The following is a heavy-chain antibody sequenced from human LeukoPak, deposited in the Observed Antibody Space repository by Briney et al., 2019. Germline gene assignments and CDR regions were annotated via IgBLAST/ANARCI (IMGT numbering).Heavy chain of an antibody. Sequence: GGSLRLSCAASGFTFSNYWMTWVRQAPGKGLEWVAHIKQDGSEKYYVDSVKGRFTISRDNAKNSLYLQMNSLRAEDTAVYYCAREFGSGSYYYWGQGTLVTVSS. D-gene: IGHD1-26*01. J-gene: IGHJ4*02. CDR3: AREFGSGSYYY. V-gene: IGHV3-7*01. CDR2: IKQDGSEK. CDR1: GFTFSNYW.